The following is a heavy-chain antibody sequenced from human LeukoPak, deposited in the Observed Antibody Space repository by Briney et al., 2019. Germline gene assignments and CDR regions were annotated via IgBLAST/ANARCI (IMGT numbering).Heavy chain of an antibody. CDR2: IIPIFGTA. CDR3: ARFLPQKWELPGNWFDP. J-gene: IGHJ5*02. CDR1: GGTFSSYA. Sequence: SVKVSCKASGGTFSSYAISWVRQAPGQGLEWMGGIIPIFGTANYAQKFQGRVTITADKSTSTAYMELSSLRSEDTAVYYCARFLPQKWELPGNWFDPWGQGTLVTVSS. D-gene: IGHD1-26*01. V-gene: IGHV1-69*06.